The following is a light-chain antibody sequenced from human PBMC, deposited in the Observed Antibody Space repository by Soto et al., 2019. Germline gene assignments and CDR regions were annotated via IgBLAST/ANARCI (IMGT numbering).Light chain of an antibody. CDR3: QQFHNFPPT. CDR1: QDISNY. CDR2: DAS. Sequence: DIQMTQSPSSLSASVGDRVTITCQARQDISNYLTWYQQKPGKPPNLLIYDASTLKSGVPSRFSGSRSGTNFTFTITSLQPEDIATYYCQQFHNFPPTFCPGTKV. V-gene: IGKV1-33*01. J-gene: IGKJ3*01.